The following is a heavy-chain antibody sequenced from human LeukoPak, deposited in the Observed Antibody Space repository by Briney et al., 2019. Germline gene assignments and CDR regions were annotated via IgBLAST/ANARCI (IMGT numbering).Heavy chain of an antibody. CDR2: ISGSGGST. J-gene: IGHJ4*02. CDR1: GFTVSSNY. CDR3: ATDPRQLWGHDY. V-gene: IGHV3-23*01. Sequence: PEGSLRLSCAASGFTVSSNYMSWVRQAPGRGLEWVSGISGSGGSTYYADSVKGRFTISRDNSKNTLYLQMNSLRAEDTAVYYCATDPRQLWGHDYWGQGTLVTVSS. D-gene: IGHD6-13*01.